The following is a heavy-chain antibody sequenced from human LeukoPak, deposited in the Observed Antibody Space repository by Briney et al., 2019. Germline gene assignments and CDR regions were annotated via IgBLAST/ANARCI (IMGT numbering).Heavy chain of an antibody. V-gene: IGHV1-2*02. CDR1: GYTFIGYY. CDR2: INPRGGGA. D-gene: IGHD4-17*01. J-gene: IGHJ6*02. Sequence: ASVKVSCKASGYTFIGYYMHWVRQAPGQGLEWMGWINPRGGGANYAQKFQGRVTMTRDTSISTAYMELSRLTSDDTAIYYCARARTDYGDYYGLDAWGQGTSVAVSS. CDR3: ARARTDYGDYYGLDA.